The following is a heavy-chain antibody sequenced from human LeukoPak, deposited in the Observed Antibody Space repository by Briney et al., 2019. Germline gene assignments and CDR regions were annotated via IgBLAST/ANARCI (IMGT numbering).Heavy chain of an antibody. CDR1: GGTFSSYA. CDR3: ARRSTGIAAAGPTSFDY. V-gene: IGHV1-69*13. CDR2: VIPIFGTA. D-gene: IGHD6-13*01. Sequence: ASVTVSCKASGGTFSSYAISWVRQAPGQGIGWMGVVIPIFGTANYAQKSQGRVTITADESTSTAYMELSSLRSEDTAVYYCARRSTGIAAAGPTSFDYWGQGTLVTVSS. J-gene: IGHJ4*02.